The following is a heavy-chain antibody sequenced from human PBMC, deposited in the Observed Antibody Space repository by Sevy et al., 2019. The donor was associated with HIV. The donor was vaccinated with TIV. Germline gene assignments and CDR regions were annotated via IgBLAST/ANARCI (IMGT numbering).Heavy chain of an antibody. CDR3: ARAKYSSSNYYYYGIDV. V-gene: IGHV3-33*01. D-gene: IGHD6-6*01. J-gene: IGHJ6*02. Sequence: GGSLRLSCAASGFTFSSYGMHWVRQAPGKGLEWVAVIWYDGSNKYYADSVKGRFTISRDNSKNTLYLQMNSLRAEDTAVYYCARAKYSSSNYYYYGIDVWGQGTTVTVSS. CDR1: GFTFSSYG. CDR2: IWYDGSNK.